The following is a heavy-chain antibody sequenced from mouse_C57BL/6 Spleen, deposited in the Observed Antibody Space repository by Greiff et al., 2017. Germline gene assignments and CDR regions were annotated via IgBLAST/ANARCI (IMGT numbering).Heavy chain of an antibody. D-gene: IGHD2-4*01. V-gene: IGHV5-4*01. CDR2: ISDGGSYT. CDR1: GFTFSSYA. CDR3: ARNDYDYVDD. J-gene: IGHJ2*01. Sequence: DVHLVESGGGLVKPGGSLKLSCAASGFTFSSYAMSWVRQTPEKRLEWVATISDGGSYTYYPDNVKGRFTISRDNAKNNLYLQMSHLKSEDTAMYDCARNDYDYVDDWGQGTTLTVAS.